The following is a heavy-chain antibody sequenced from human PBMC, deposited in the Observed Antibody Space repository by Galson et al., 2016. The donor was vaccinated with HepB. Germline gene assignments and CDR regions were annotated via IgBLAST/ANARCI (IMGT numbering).Heavy chain of an antibody. CDR3: ARRGISSRVRDEN. J-gene: IGHJ4*02. CDR2: IDPSDSYT. D-gene: IGHD6-6*01. V-gene: IGHV5-10-1*01. Sequence: QSGAEVKKPGESLRISCKVSGYTVSSYWINWVRQMPGKGLEWMGRIDPSDSYTNYSPAFQGHVTISPDKSTNTAYLQWSGLQASASAVYYCARRGISSRVRDENWGQGTLVTVSS. CDR1: GYTVSSYW.